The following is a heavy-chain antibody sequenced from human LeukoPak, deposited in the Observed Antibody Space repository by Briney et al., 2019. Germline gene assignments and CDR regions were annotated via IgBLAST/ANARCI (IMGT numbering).Heavy chain of an antibody. J-gene: IGHJ6*03. D-gene: IGHD3-3*01. CDR1: GFTFSSYS. V-gene: IGHV3-21*01. Sequence: GGSLRLSCAASGFTFSSYSMNWVRQAPGKGLEWVSSISSSSSCIYYADSVKGRFTISRDNAKNSLYLQMNSLRAEDTAVYYCARADFWSGQAHMDVWGKGTTVTVSS. CDR2: ISSSSSCI. CDR3: ARADFWSGQAHMDV.